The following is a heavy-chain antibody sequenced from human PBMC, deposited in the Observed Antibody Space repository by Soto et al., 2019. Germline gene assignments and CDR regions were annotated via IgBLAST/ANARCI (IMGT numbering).Heavy chain of an antibody. V-gene: IGHV1-3*01. CDR1: GYTFTSYA. Sequence: QVQLVQSGAEVKKPGASVKVSCKASGYTFTSYAMHWVRQSPGQRLEWMGWINAGNGNTKYSQKFQGRVTITRDTSASTAYMELSSLRSEDTAVYYCARVPGYSIGDLWGRGTLVTVSS. D-gene: IGHD2-21*01. CDR2: INAGNGNT. CDR3: ARVPGYSIGDL. J-gene: IGHJ2*01.